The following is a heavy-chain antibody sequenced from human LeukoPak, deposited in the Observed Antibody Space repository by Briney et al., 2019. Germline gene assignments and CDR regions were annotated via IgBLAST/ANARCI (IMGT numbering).Heavy chain of an antibody. CDR2: FDPEHGET. D-gene: IGHD1-26*01. CDR1: GYTLTELS. V-gene: IGHV1-24*01. Sequence: ASVKVSCKVSGYTLTELSMHWVRQAPGKGLEWMGGFDPEHGETVYAQKFQGRVTMTRDTSTSTVYMELSSLRSEDTAVYYCAAGYSGSYYVYWGQGTLVTVSS. CDR3: AAGYSGSYYVY. J-gene: IGHJ4*02.